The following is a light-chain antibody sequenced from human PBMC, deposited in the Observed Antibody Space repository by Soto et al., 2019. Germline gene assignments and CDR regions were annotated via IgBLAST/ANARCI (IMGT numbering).Light chain of an antibody. V-gene: IGKV3-20*01. CDR3: QQYGRPPRAT. CDR2: EAS. Sequence: DTVLTQSPGTLSLSPGERATLSCRASQSVNSRYIAWYPVKPGQAPRLLIYEASSRATGIPDRFSGGGSGTDFTLSISKVEPEDFAVYYCQQYGRPPRATFGQGTRLEIK. CDR1: QSVNSRY. J-gene: IGKJ5*01.